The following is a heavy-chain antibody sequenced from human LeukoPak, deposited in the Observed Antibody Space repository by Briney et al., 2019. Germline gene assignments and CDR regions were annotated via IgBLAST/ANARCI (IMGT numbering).Heavy chain of an antibody. V-gene: IGHV1-69*13. Sequence: ASVKVSCKASGGTFSSYAISWVRQAPGQGLEWMGGIIPIFGTANYAQKFQGRVTITADESTSTAYMELSSLRSEDTAVYYCARGSDFWSGYKVYYFDYWGQGTLVTVSS. D-gene: IGHD3-3*01. CDR1: GGTFSSYA. CDR3: ARGSDFWSGYKVYYFDY. CDR2: IIPIFGTA. J-gene: IGHJ4*02.